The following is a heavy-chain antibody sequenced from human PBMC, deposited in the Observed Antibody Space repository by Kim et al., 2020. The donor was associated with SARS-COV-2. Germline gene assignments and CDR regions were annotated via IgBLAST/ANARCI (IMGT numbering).Heavy chain of an antibody. D-gene: IGHD3-22*01. V-gene: IGHV4-4*02. CDR3: ARDWRYYDSSGYYHNWFDP. CDR1: GGSISSSNW. Sequence: SETLSLTCAVSGGSISSSNWWSWVRQPPGKGLEWIGEIYHSGSTNYNPSLKSRVTISVDKSKNQFSLKLSSVTAADTAVYYCARDWRYYDSSGYYHNWFDPWGQGTLVTVSS. J-gene: IGHJ5*02. CDR2: IYHSGST.